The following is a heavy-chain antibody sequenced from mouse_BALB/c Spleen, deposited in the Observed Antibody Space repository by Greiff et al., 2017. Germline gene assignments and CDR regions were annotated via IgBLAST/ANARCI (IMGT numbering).Heavy chain of an antibody. Sequence: EVHLVESGGGLVQPGGSRKLSCAASGFTFSSFGMHWVRQAPEKGLEWVAYISRGSSTIYYADTVKGRFTISRDNPKNTLFLQMTSLRSEDTAMYYCARVRRAMDYWGQGTSVTVSS. CDR3: ARVRRAMDY. CDR2: ISRGSSTI. J-gene: IGHJ4*01. V-gene: IGHV5-17*02. CDR1: GFTFSSFG. D-gene: IGHD2-14*01.